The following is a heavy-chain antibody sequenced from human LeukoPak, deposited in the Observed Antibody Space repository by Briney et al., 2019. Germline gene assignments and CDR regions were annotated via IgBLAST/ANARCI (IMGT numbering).Heavy chain of an antibody. D-gene: IGHD3-22*01. V-gene: IGHV4-59*01. CDR1: GGSISSYY. CDR3: AGWAYGSSGYRLDY. Sequence: PSETLSLTCTVSGGSISSYYWSWIRQPPGKGLEWIGYIYYSGSTNYNPSLKSRVTVSVDTSKNQFSLKLSSVTAADTAMYYCAGWAYGSSGYRLDYWGQGTLVTVSS. J-gene: IGHJ4*02. CDR2: IYYSGST.